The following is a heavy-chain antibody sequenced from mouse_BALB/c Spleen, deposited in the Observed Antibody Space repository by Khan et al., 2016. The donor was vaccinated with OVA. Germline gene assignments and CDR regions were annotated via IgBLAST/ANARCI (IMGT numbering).Heavy chain of an antibody. V-gene: IGHV3-2*02. CDR2: ITYSGST. J-gene: IGHJ2*01. CDR3: ARGRRYFDY. Sequence: EVQLQESGPGLVKPSQSLSLTCTVTGYSITSAYAWNWIRQFPGDKLEWMGYITYSGSTNYNPSLKSRISITRDTSKNQFFLQLNSVTTEDTATYYCARGRRYFDYWGQGTTLTVSS. CDR1: GYSITSAYA.